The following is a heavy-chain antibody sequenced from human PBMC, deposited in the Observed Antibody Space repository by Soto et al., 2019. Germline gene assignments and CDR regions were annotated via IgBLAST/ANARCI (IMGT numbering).Heavy chain of an antibody. CDR3: ARELGSTGIWYYYGMDV. J-gene: IGHJ6*02. V-gene: IGHV3-21*01. CDR1: GFTVSSYS. CDR2: ISSSSSYI. D-gene: IGHD2-2*01. Sequence: PGGSLRLSCAASGFTVSSYSMNWVRQAPGKGLEWVSSISSSSSYIYYADSVKGRFTISRDNAKNSLYLQMNSLRAEDTAVYYCARELGSTGIWYYYGMDVWGQGTTVTVSS.